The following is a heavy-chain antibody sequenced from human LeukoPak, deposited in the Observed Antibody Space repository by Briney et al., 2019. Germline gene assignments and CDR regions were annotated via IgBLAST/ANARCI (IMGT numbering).Heavy chain of an antibody. CDR1: GGSISSSINY. CDR2: TKYGAST. V-gene: IGHV4-39*01. Sequence: NPSETLSLTCTVSGGSISSSINYWAWIRQPPVKGLEWIATTKYGASTFYNPSLRSRVTISVDTSKNQFSLKVNSVTAADTAVYYCARLGYGYGRVHWFDPWGQGNLVTVSS. CDR3: ARLGYGYGRVHWFDP. D-gene: IGHD5-12*01. J-gene: IGHJ5*02.